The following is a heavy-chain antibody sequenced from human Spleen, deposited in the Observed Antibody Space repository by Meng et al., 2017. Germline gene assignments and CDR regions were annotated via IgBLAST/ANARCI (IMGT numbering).Heavy chain of an antibody. CDR2: IYWDDDK. CDR3: AHLPDPYYDFSTEEYYFDY. D-gene: IGHD3-3*01. V-gene: IGHV2-5*02. Sequence: SGPTLVKPTQTLTLTCTFSGFSLSTSGVGVGWIRQPPGKALERLALIYWDDDKRYSPSLKSRLTITKDTSKNQVVLTMTNMDPVDTATYYCAHLPDPYYDFSTEEYYFDYWGQGTLVTVSS. J-gene: IGHJ4*02. CDR1: GFSLSTSGVG.